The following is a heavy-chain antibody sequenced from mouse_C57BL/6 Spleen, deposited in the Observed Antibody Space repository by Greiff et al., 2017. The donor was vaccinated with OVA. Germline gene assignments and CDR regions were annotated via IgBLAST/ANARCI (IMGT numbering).Heavy chain of an antibody. D-gene: IGHD1-1*01. CDR3: AREHYYGSRGFAY. Sequence: VQLQQSGPVLVKPGASVKMSCKASGYTFTDYYMNWVKQSHGKSLEWIGVINPYNGGTSYNQKFKGKATLTVDKSSSTAYMELNSLTSEDSAVYYCAREHYYGSRGFAYWGQGTLVTVSA. V-gene: IGHV1-19*01. J-gene: IGHJ3*01. CDR2: INPYNGGT. CDR1: GYTFTDYY.